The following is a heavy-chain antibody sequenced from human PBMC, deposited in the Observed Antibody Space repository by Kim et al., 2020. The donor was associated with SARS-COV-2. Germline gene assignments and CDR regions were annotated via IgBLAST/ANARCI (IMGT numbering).Heavy chain of an antibody. CDR3: AKDRRYNFDY. D-gene: IGHD5-18*01. Sequence: NENNTASVKCRFTISRDNSKSAVYVQVNSLRAEDTAMYYGAKDRRYNFDYWGQGTLVTVSS. CDR2: NE. J-gene: IGHJ4*01. V-gene: IGHV3-30*02.